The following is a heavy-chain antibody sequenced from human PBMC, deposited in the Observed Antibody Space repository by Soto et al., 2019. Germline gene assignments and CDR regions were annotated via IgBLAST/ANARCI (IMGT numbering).Heavy chain of an antibody. D-gene: IGHD1-1*01. J-gene: IGHJ4*02. Sequence: SETLSLTCAVSGGSISSSNWGSWVRQPPGKGLEWIGEIYHSGSTNYNPSLKSRVTISVDKSKHQFSLKLSSVTAADPAVYYSAWKGSVITTYFDCWGKGNLLTV. CDR1: GGSISSSNW. CDR3: AWKGSVITTYFDC. CDR2: IYHSGST. V-gene: IGHV4-4*02.